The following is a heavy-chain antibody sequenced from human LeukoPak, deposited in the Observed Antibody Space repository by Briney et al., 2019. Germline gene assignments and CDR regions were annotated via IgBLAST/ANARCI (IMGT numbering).Heavy chain of an antibody. J-gene: IGHJ6*03. Sequence: PGGSLRLSCAASGFTFSSYGMHWVRQAPGKGLEWVAVIWFDGSNKYRADSVKGRFTIPGDNSKNTLDLQMNSLRAEDTAVYYCARDGGYCSRTSCPASRMDVWGKGTTVTVSS. CDR3: ARDGGYCSRTSCPASRMDV. CDR1: GFTFSSYG. CDR2: IWFDGSNK. V-gene: IGHV3-33*01. D-gene: IGHD2-2*03.